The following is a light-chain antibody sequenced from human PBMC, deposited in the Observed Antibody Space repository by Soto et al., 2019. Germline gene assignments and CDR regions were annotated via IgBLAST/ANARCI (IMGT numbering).Light chain of an antibody. CDR2: GGS. Sequence: SYETSQPPSVSLAPGQTAVIMCGGDNIGSKGVHWYHQKPGQAPVLVVYGGSGRPSGIPERFSGSNSGNTATLTISRAEAGDEADYYCQVWDSSSAHYVFGPGTKVTXL. J-gene: IGLJ1*01. V-gene: IGLV3-21*02. CDR3: QVWDSSSAHYV. CDR1: NIGSKG.